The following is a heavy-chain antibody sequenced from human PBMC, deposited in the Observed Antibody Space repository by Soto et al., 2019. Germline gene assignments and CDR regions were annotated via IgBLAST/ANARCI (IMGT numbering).Heavy chain of an antibody. CDR1: GYTLTELS. V-gene: IGHV1-24*01. CDR2: FDPEDGET. Sequence: ASVKVSCKVSGYTLTELSIHWVRQAHGKGLEWMGGFDPEDGETIYAQKFQGRVTMTEDTSTDTAYMELSSLRSEDTAVYYCATGALYYDFWSGINIDYWGQGTLVTVSS. CDR3: ATGALYYDFWSGINIDY. D-gene: IGHD3-3*01. J-gene: IGHJ4*02.